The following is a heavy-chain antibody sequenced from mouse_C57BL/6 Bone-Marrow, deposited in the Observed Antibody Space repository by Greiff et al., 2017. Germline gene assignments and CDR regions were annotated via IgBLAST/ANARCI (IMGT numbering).Heavy chain of an antibody. CDR2: IWTGGGT. Sequence: QVQLKESGPGLVAPSQSLSITCTVSGFSLTSYAISWVRQPPGKGLEWLGVIWTGGGTNYTSALKSSLSISKDNAKSQVFLKMNRLQTDDTARYYCARDGGWPPYWYFDVWGTGTTVTVAS. CDR3: ARDGGWPPYWYFDV. CDR1: GFSLTSYA. J-gene: IGHJ1*03. V-gene: IGHV2-9-1*01. D-gene: IGHD2-3*01.